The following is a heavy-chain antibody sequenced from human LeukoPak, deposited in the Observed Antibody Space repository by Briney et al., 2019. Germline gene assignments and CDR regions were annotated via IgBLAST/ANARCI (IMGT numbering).Heavy chain of an antibody. CDR1: GFIFSDYE. V-gene: IGHV3-48*03. Sequence: GGSLRLSCVASGFIFSDYEMNWVRQAPGKGLEYISYISGSGNTMNYADSVKGRFIISRGNAKNSLHLQMNSLRVEDTAFYYCAGDRPGTTYGFAHWGQGTLVSVSS. CDR3: AGDRPGTTYGFAH. CDR2: ISGSGNTM. J-gene: IGHJ5*02. D-gene: IGHD1-14*01.